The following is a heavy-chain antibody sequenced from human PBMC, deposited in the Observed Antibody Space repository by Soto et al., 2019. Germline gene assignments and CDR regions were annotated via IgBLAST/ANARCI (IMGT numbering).Heavy chain of an antibody. Sequence: GGSLRLSCAASGFTFDDYAMHWVRQAPGKGLEWVSGISWNSGSIGYADSVKGRFTISRDNAKNSLYLQMNSLRAEDTALYYCAKGTEDIVVVPAANFDYWGQGTLVTVSS. CDR3: AKGTEDIVVVPAANFDY. D-gene: IGHD2-2*01. V-gene: IGHV3-9*01. J-gene: IGHJ4*02. CDR1: GFTFDDYA. CDR2: ISWNSGSI.